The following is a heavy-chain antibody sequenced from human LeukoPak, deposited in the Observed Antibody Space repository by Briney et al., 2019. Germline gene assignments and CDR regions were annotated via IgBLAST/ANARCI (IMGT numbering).Heavy chain of an antibody. CDR2: ISWNSGSI. CDR3: AKDTGIRDGYNPLDY. CDR1: GFTFHNNG. Sequence: GGSLRLSCAASGFTFHNNGMSWVRQAPGKGLEWVSGISWNSGSIGYADSVKGRFTISRDNAKNSLYLQMNSLRAEDTALYYCAKDTGIRDGYNPLDYWGQGTLVTVSS. V-gene: IGHV3-9*01. D-gene: IGHD5-24*01. J-gene: IGHJ4*02.